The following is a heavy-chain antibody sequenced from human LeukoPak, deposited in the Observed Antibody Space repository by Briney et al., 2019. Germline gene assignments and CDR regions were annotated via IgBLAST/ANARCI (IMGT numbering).Heavy chain of an antibody. CDR1: GGSISSYY. Sequence: PSETLSLTCTVSGGSISSYYWSWIRQPPGKGLEWIGYICYSGSTNYNPSLKSRVTISVDTSKNQFSLKLSSVTAADTAVYYCARVGLFSYDILTGYFPNAFDIWGQGTMVTVSS. D-gene: IGHD3-9*01. J-gene: IGHJ3*02. CDR2: ICYSGST. CDR3: ARVGLFSYDILTGYFPNAFDI. V-gene: IGHV4-59*01.